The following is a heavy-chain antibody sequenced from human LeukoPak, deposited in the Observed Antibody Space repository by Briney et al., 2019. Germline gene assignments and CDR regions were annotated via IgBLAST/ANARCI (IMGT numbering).Heavy chain of an antibody. CDR1: GGSISSGGYY. Sequence: PSQTLSLTCTVSGGSISSGGYYWSWIRQHPGKGLEWIGYIYYSGSTYYNPSLKSRVTISVDTSKNQFSLRLSSVTAADTAVYYCARHITSGQDIVVVPAGFDPWGQGTLVTVSS. CDR3: ARHITSGQDIVVVPAGFDP. V-gene: IGHV4-31*03. CDR2: IYYSGST. J-gene: IGHJ5*02. D-gene: IGHD2-2*01.